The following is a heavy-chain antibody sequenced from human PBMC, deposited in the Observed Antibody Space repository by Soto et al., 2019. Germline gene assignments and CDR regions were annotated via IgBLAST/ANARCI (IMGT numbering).Heavy chain of an antibody. CDR3: ARLQQLDRGDWFDP. J-gene: IGHJ5*02. CDR2: TYYRSKWYN. CDR1: GDSVSSNSAA. V-gene: IGHV6-1*01. Sequence: SQTLSLTGAISGDSVSSNSAAWNWIRQSPSRGLEWLGRTYYRSKWYNDYAVSAKSRITINPDTSKNQFSLQLNSVTPEDTAVYYCARLQQLDRGDWFDPWGQGTLVTVSS. D-gene: IGHD6-13*01.